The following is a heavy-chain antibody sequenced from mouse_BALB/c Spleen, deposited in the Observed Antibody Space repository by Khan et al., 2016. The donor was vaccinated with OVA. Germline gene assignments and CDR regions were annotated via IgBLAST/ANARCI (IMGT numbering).Heavy chain of an antibody. D-gene: IGHD1-1*01. J-gene: IGHJ1*01. CDR2: IYYSGKI. CDR3: ARSGTTVVAYWYFDV. CDR1: GYSITSGYS. Sequence: VQLKESGPDLVKPSQSLSLTCTVTGYSITSGYSWHWIRQFPGNKLEWMGYIYYSGKINSNPSLKSRISITRDTSKNQFFLQLNSVTTEDTATYYCARSGTTVVAYWYFDVWGAGTTVTVSS. V-gene: IGHV3-1*02.